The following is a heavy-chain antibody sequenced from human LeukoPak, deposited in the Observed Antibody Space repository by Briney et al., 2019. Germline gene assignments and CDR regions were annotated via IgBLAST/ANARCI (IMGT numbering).Heavy chain of an antibody. J-gene: IGHJ4*02. Sequence: SETLSLTCTVSGGSISSSSYYWGWIRQPPGKGLEWIGRIYTSGSTYYNPSLKSRVTMSVDTSKNQFSLKLSSVTAADTAVYYCARDNTGAYSSGWYYFDYWGQGTLVTVSS. D-gene: IGHD6-19*01. V-gene: IGHV4-39*07. CDR1: GGSISSSSYY. CDR2: IYTSGST. CDR3: ARDNTGAYSSGWYYFDY.